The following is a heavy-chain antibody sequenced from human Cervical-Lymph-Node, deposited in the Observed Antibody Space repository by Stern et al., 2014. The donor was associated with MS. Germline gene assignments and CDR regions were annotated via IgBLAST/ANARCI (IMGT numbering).Heavy chain of an antibody. J-gene: IGHJ4*02. CDR1: GLDISNNY. CDR2: IYSGGNT. CDR3: ARDRGGRLDY. D-gene: IGHD3-16*01. Sequence: EVQLVESGGGLVQPGGSLRLSCVTSGLDISNNYMTWVRQAPGKGLEWVSTIYSGGNTYYADSVKGRFTISRHNSKNTLYLQLNSLRPEDTAVYYCARDRGGRLDYWGQGTPVTVSS. V-gene: IGHV3-53*04.